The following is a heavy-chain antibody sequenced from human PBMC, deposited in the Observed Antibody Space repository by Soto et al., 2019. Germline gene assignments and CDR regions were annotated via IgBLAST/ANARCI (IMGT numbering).Heavy chain of an antibody. V-gene: IGHV1-18*01. J-gene: IGHJ4*02. CDR2: ISTTSGNT. Sequence: QIQMVQSGAEVKQPGASVKISCKTSGYTFSSYSINWVRQAPGQGLEWMAWISTTSGNTHYAERVRGRVTVTLDKSARTAFMEMWGLTSDDTAVYFCERDNGYYDFWGQGTLVTVSS. CDR1: GYTFSSYS. CDR3: ERDNGYYDF. D-gene: IGHD2-8*01.